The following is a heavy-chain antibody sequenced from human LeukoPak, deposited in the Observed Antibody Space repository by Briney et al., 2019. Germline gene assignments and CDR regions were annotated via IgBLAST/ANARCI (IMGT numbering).Heavy chain of an antibody. J-gene: IGHJ4*02. CDR3: ARDPPYYDFWSGYYRIDY. V-gene: IGHV3-30*02. Sequence: PGGSLRLSCAASGFTFSSYGMHWVRQAPGKGLEWVAFIRYDGSNKYYADSVKGRFTISRDNSKNTLYLQMNSLRAEDTAVYYCARDPPYYDFWSGYYRIDYWGQGTLVTVSS. CDR1: GFTFSSYG. D-gene: IGHD3-3*01. CDR2: IRYDGSNK.